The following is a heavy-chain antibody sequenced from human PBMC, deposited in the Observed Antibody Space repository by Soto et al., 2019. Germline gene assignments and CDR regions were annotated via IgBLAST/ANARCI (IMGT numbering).Heavy chain of an antibody. J-gene: IGHJ4*02. V-gene: IGHV3-23*01. D-gene: IGHD1-20*01. CDR1: GFTFSSYA. CDR3: AKDPESGKSRRYNWNLGHYFDY. Sequence: PGGSLRLSCAASGFTFSSYAMSWVRQAPGKGLEWVSAISGSGGSTYYADSVKGRFTISRDNSKNTLYLQMNSLRAEDTAVYYCAKDPESGKSRRYNWNLGHYFDYWGEGTLVTLSS. CDR2: ISGSGGST.